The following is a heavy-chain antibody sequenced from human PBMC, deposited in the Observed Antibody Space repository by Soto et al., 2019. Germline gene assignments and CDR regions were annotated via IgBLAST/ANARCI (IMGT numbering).Heavy chain of an antibody. CDR2: ISGSGGST. Sequence: PGGSLRLSCTASGFTFSSYALSWVRQAPGKGLEWVSSISGSGGSTYYADSVKGRVTISRDNSKNTLYLQMNSLRAEDTAVYYCATSSLPYSSSPRIDYWGQGTLVTVSS. D-gene: IGHD6-6*01. V-gene: IGHV3-23*01. CDR3: ATSSLPYSSSPRIDY. CDR1: GFTFSSYA. J-gene: IGHJ4*02.